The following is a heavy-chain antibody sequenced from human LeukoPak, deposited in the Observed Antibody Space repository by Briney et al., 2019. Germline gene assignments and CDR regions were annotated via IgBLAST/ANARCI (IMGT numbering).Heavy chain of an antibody. Sequence: SETLSLTCTVSGDSISSYYWSWIRQPPGKGLEWIGYIYYSGSTNYNPSLKSRVTISIDTSKKQFSLRLSSVTAADTAVDYCASASCSGGSCPRGWYFDYWGQGTLVTVSS. CDR2: IYYSGST. J-gene: IGHJ4*02. CDR1: GDSISSYY. V-gene: IGHV4-59*01. CDR3: ASASCSGGSCPRGWYFDY. D-gene: IGHD2-15*01.